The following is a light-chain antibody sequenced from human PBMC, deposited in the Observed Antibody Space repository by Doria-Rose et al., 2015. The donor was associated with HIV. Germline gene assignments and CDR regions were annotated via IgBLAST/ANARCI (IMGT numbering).Light chain of an antibody. J-gene: IGKJ1*01. V-gene: IGKV3-20*01. CDR2: DGS. CDR1: QSFSSTY. Sequence: TQSPGTLSLSPGERATLSCRASQSFSSTYLAWYQQKPGQAPSLLIYDGSTRATGIPDRFSASGSGTDFTLTINRPEPEDFALYYCHQYGSSWTFGQGTKVEI. CDR3: HQYGSSWT.